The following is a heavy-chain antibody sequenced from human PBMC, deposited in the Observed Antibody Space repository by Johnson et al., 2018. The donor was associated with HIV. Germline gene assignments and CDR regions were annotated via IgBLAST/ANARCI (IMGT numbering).Heavy chain of an antibody. D-gene: IGHD6-19*01. J-gene: IGHJ3*02. CDR3: ARHYSSGWSHDAFDI. V-gene: IGHV3-53*01. Sequence: EQLVESGGGLIQPGGSLRLSCAASGFTVSTNYMSWVRQAPGKGLEWVSVIYTGGSTYYADSVKGRFTISRDNSKHTLYLQMNSLRAEDTAVYYCARHYSSGWSHDAFDIWGQGTMVTVSS. CDR1: GFTVSTNY. CDR2: IYTGGST.